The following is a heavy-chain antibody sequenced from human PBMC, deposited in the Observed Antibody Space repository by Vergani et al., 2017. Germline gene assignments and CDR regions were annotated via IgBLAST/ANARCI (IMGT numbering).Heavy chain of an antibody. CDR2: ISDGGETK. CDR3: ARDRYYLGSGSYPYFYYYGLDV. V-gene: IGHV3-11*04. CDR1: GFIFSDYY. Sequence: QVQLVASGGGLVRPGGSLRLSCAASGFIFSDYYMTWIRQTPGKGLEWLAHISDGGETKMYAESLKGRFTVSRDNAKSSLYLQMNSLRAEDTGVYYWARDRYYLGSGSYPYFYYYGLDVWGQGTAVTVSS. J-gene: IGHJ6*02. D-gene: IGHD3-10*01.